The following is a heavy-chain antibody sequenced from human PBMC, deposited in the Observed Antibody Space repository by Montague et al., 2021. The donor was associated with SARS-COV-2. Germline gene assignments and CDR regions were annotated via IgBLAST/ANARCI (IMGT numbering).Heavy chain of an antibody. D-gene: IGHD1-1*01. V-gene: IGHV4-4*02. CDR3: ARQYWNDGGDY. CDR1: GDSISTDNW. CDR2: IYHTGST. Sequence: SETLSLTCVVSGDSISTDNWWTWVRLPPGKGLEWVGEIYHTGSTKYKPSLKSRVSMSVDKSWNQFSLRLTSVTAADTAVYYCARQYWNDGGDYWGQGTLVTVSS. J-gene: IGHJ4*02.